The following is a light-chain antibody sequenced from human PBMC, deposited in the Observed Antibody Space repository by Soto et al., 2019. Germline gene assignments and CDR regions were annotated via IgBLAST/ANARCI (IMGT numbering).Light chain of an antibody. V-gene: IGKV3-20*01. CDR3: HQYGSSPLYA. Sequence: EIVLTQSPGTLSLSPGERATLSCRASQSVSSSYLAWYKQKPGQAPRLLIYGASSRATGIPDRFSGSGSGTDFTLTIRRLEPEDFAVYYCHQYGSSPLYAFGQGTKLEIK. CDR1: QSVSSSY. J-gene: IGKJ2*01. CDR2: GAS.